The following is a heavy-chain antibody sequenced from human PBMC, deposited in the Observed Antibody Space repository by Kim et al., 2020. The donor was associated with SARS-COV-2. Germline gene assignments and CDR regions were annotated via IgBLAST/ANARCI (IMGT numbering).Heavy chain of an antibody. J-gene: IGHJ3*02. Sequence: SYAQQFQGRVPMTRDTSTSTVYMELRSLRSEDTAVYYCATGTTPRDAFDIWGQGTMVTVSS. D-gene: IGHD1-1*01. CDR3: ATGTTPRDAFDI. V-gene: IGHV1-46*01.